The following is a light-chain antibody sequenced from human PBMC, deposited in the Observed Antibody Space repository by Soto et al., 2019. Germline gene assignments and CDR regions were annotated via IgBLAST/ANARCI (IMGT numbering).Light chain of an antibody. CDR3: QQYDKLPPWT. Sequence: DIQMTQSPSSLSASVGDRVTITCQASQDISNYLNWYQQKPGKAPKLLIYDASNLETGVPSRFSGSGSGTDFTFTIRSLQPEDIATYYCQQYDKLPPWTFGQGTKVEIK. CDR2: DAS. V-gene: IGKV1-33*01. J-gene: IGKJ1*01. CDR1: QDISNY.